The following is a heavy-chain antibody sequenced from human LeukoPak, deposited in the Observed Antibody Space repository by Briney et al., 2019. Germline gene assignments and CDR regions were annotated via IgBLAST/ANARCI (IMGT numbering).Heavy chain of an antibody. D-gene: IGHD4-23*01. CDR2: IKQDGSEK. CDR1: GFTLSSYW. V-gene: IGHV3-7*05. CDR3: AREGEGTVVTRLYGMDV. J-gene: IGHJ6*02. Sequence: GGSLRLSCAASGFTLSSYWMSWVRQAPGKGLEWVANIKQDGSEKYYVDSVKGRFTISRDNAKNSLYLQMNSLRAEDTAVYYCAREGEGTVVTRLYGMDVWGQGTTVTVSS.